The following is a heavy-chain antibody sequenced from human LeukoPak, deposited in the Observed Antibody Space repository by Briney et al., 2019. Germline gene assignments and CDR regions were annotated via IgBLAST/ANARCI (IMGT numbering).Heavy chain of an antibody. V-gene: IGHV4-39*01. CDR3: ARRDSSGWYDY. Sequence: TFSSYAMSWVRQAPGKGLEWIGSIYYSGSTYYNPSLKRRVTISVDTSKNQFSLKLSSVTAADTAVYYCARRDSSGWYDYWGQGTLVTVSS. D-gene: IGHD6-19*01. CDR2: IYYSGST. CDR1: TFSSYA. J-gene: IGHJ4*02.